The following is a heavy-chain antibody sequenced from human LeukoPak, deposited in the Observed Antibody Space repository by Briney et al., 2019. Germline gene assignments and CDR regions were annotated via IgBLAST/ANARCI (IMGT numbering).Heavy chain of an antibody. CDR2: IYYSGST. D-gene: IGHD2-2*01. CDR3: ARARRPIVVVPAGRYYFDY. Sequence: SETLSLTCTVSGGSISSGDYYWRWLRQPPGKGLEWIGYIYYSGSTYYNPSLKSRVTISVDTSKNQFSLKLSSVTAADTAVYYCARARRPIVVVPAGRYYFDYWGQGTLVTVSS. CDR1: GGSISSGDYY. V-gene: IGHV4-30-4*01. J-gene: IGHJ4*02.